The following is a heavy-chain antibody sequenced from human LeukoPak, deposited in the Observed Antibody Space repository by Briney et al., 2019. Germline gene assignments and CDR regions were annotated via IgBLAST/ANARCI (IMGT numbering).Heavy chain of an antibody. CDR3: ARGYSSGWYFIP. D-gene: IGHD6-19*01. Sequence: SETLSLTCTVSGYSISTGYYWGWIRQPPGKGLEWIGSIYHSGTTYYNPSLKSRVTISVDTSKNQFSLKLSSVTAADTAVYYCARGYSSGWYFIPWGQGTLVTVSS. V-gene: IGHV4-38-2*02. J-gene: IGHJ5*02. CDR1: GYSISTGYY. CDR2: IYHSGTT.